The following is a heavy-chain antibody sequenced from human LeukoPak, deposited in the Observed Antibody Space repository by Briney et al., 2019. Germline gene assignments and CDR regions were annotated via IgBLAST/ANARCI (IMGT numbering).Heavy chain of an antibody. D-gene: IGHD6-13*01. CDR1: GFTFSSYG. Sequence: GGSLRLSCAASGFTFSSYGMHWVRQAPGKGLEWVAFIRYDGSNKYYADSVKGRFTISRDNSKNTLYLQMNSLRAEDTAVCYCAKDRSQLVPNYFDYWGQGTLVTVSS. CDR3: AKDRSQLVPNYFDY. V-gene: IGHV3-30*02. J-gene: IGHJ4*02. CDR2: IRYDGSNK.